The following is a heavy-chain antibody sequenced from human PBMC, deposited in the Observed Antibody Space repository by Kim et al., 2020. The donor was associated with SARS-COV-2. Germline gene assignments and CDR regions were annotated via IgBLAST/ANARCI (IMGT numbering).Heavy chain of an antibody. J-gene: IGHJ6*02. V-gene: IGHV4-34*01. CDR3: ARALLLGGLRDYYGMDV. D-gene: IGHD2-8*02. CDR1: GGSFSGYY. Sequence: SETLSLTCAVYGGSFSGYYWSWIRQPPGKGLEWIGEINHSGSTNYNPSLKSRVTISVDTSKNQFSLKLSSVTAADTAVYYCARALLLGGLRDYYGMDVWGQGTTVTVSS. CDR2: INHSGST.